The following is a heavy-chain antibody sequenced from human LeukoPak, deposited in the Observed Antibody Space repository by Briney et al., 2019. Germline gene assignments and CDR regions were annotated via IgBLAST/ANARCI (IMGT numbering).Heavy chain of an antibody. Sequence: SVKVSCKASGGTFSSYAISWVRQAPGQGLEWMGRIIPIFGTANYAQKFQGRVTITTDESTSTAYMELSSLRSEDTAVYYCAGGRFLEWLFLDYWGQGTLVTVSS. CDR1: GGTFSSYA. J-gene: IGHJ4*02. V-gene: IGHV1-69*05. CDR2: IIPIFGTA. D-gene: IGHD3-3*01. CDR3: AGGRFLEWLFLDY.